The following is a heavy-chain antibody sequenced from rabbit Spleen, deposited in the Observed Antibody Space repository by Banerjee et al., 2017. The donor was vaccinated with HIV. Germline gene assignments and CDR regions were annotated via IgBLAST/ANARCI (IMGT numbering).Heavy chain of an antibody. V-gene: IGHV1S40*01. CDR2: IGGGVSSIT. CDR3: ARDSGTSFSSYGMDL. D-gene: IGHD8-1*01. Sequence: QSLEESGGDLVKPGASLTLTCTASGFSFSSRYYMCWVRQPPGKGPEWIACIGGGVSSITYYATWAKGRFTISKTSSTTVTLQMTSLTAADTATYFCARDSGTSFSSYGMDLWGQGTLVTVS. J-gene: IGHJ6*01. CDR1: GFSFSSRYY.